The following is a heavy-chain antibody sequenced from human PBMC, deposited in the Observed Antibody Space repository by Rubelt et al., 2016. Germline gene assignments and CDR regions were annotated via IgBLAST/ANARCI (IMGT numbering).Heavy chain of an antibody. D-gene: IGHD6-19*01. V-gene: IGHV1-18*01. CDR3: ARCGRAGGSVAGTWDY. J-gene: IGHJ4*02. Sequence: QVQLVQSGAEVKKPGASVKVSCKASGYTFTSYGISWVRQAPGQGLEWMGWLSAYHGNKNYARKPHGRATTTREQTRRTAYNELSSRSSDDTAVYYCARCGRAGGSVAGTWDYWGQGTLFTAS. CDR2: LSAYHGNK. CDR1: GYTFTSYG.